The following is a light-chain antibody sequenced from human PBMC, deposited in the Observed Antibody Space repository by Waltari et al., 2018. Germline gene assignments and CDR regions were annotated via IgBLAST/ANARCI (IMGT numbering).Light chain of an antibody. J-gene: IGLJ3*02. V-gene: IGLV4-69*01. CDR1: SGHSSNT. CDR3: QTGGHGTWV. CDR2: VYSHGSS. Sequence: QLVVTQSPSASASLGASLKLHCPLSSGHSSNTVACHKQPPEKCPRYLMKVYSHGSSSKWDEIPDRFSGSSSCAERYLTISSLQSEDEADYYCQTGGHGTWVFGGGTKLTVL.